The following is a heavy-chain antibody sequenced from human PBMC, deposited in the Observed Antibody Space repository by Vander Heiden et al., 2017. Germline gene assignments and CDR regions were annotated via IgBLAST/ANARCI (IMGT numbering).Heavy chain of an antibody. CDR3: AKDLGFN. J-gene: IGHJ4*02. Sequence: QVQLVESGGGVVQPGRSLRLPCAATGVTFSSYGMHWGRQAPGKGLEWVAVISYDGSNKYYADSVKGRFTISRDNSKNTLYLQMNSLRAEDTAVYYCAKDLGFNWGQGTLVTVSS. CDR1: GVTFSSYG. V-gene: IGHV3-30*18. CDR2: ISYDGSNK. D-gene: IGHD6-25*01.